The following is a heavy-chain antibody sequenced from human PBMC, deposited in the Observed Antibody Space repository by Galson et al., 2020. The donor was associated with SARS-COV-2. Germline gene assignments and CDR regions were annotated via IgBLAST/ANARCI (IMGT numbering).Heavy chain of an antibody. J-gene: IGHJ6*02. CDR1: GYSISSGYY. D-gene: IGHD3-16*02. Sequence: ASETLSLTCTVSGYSISSGYYWGWIRQPPGKGLEWIGSIYHSGSTYYNPSLKSRVTISVDTSKNQFSLKLSSVTAADTAVYYCARETPRDYDYVWGSYLDYGMDVWGQGTTVTVSS. V-gene: IGHV4-38-2*02. CDR2: IYHSGST. CDR3: ARETPRDYDYVWGSYLDYGMDV.